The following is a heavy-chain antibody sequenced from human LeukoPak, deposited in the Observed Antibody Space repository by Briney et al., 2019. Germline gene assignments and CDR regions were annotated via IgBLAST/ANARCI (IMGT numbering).Heavy chain of an antibody. V-gene: IGHV4-4*07. CDR1: GGSISSYY. J-gene: IGHJ3*02. D-gene: IGHD2-8*01. Sequence: SETLSLTCTVPGGSISSYYWSWIRQPAGKGLEWIGRIYTSGSTNYNPSLKSRVTMSVDTSKNQFSLKLSSVTAADTAVYYCARLTMLYGGGAFDIWGQGTMVTVSS. CDR2: IYTSGST. CDR3: ARLTMLYGGGAFDI.